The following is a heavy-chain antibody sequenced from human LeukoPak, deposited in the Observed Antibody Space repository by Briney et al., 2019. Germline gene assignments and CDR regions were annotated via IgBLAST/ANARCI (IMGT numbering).Heavy chain of an antibody. CDR1: GFTFSSYA. J-gene: IGHJ4*02. CDR2: ISGSGDNT. Sequence: GGSLRLSCAASGFTFSSYAMSWVRQAPGKGLGWVSGISGSGDNTYYADSVKGRFTISRDNSKNTLYLQMNSLRAEDTAVYYCAKDVVGYSSGWYPHWGQGTLVTVSS. V-gene: IGHV3-23*01. D-gene: IGHD6-19*01. CDR3: AKDVVGYSSGWYPH.